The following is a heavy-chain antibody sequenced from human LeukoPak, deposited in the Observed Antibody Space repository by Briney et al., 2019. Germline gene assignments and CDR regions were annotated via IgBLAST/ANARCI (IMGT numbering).Heavy chain of an antibody. CDR3: ARVIAERGELTDFDY. V-gene: IGHV1-2*02. D-gene: IGHD1-26*01. CDR2: INPNSGGT. J-gene: IGHJ4*02. CDR1: GYTFTGYY. Sequence: ASVKVSCKASGYTFTGYYMHWVRQAPGQGLEWMGWINPNSGGTNYAQKFQGRVTMTRDTSISTAYMELSRLRSDDTAVYYCARVIAERGELTDFDYRGQGTLVTVSS.